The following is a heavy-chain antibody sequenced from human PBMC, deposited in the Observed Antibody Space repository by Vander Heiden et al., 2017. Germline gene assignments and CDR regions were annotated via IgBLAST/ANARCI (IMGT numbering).Heavy chain of an antibody. D-gene: IGHD6-6*01. CDR2: ISGSGGST. V-gene: IGHV3-23*01. Sequence: EVQLLESGGGLVQPGGSLRLSCAASGFPFSSYAMSWVRQAPGKGLEWVSAISGSGGSTYYADSVKGRFTISRDNSKNTLYLQMNSLRAEDTAVYYCAKTGAARPDYYYGMDVWGQGTTVTVSS. CDR3: AKTGAARPDYYYGMDV. CDR1: GFPFSSYA. J-gene: IGHJ6*02.